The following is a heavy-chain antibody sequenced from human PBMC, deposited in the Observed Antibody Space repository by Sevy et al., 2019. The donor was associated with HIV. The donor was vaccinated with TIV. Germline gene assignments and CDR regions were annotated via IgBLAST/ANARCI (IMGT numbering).Heavy chain of an antibody. V-gene: IGHV3-23*01. D-gene: IGHD2-8*01. Sequence: GGSLRLSCAASGFTFSKYSMSWVRQPPGEGLEGVSTLSFGCGEINYADSVKGRFTISIDNSKSSVYLQMNNLRPEDTAVYYCAREGCTKPHDYWGQGTLVTVSS. CDR1: GFTFSKYS. CDR2: LSFGCGEI. J-gene: IGHJ4*02. CDR3: AREGCTKPHDY.